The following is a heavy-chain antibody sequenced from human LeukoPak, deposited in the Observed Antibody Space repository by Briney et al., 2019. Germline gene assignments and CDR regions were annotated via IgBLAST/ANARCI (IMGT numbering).Heavy chain of an antibody. Sequence: GGSLRLSCSVSGFTFSTYVMHWVRQAPGKGLEYVSAISSNGDNTYYADSVKGRFTISRDNSKNPPYLQMSSLRADDTAVYYCVRGTGYWGQGTLVTVSS. CDR1: GFTFSTYV. CDR2: ISSNGDNT. J-gene: IGHJ4*02. V-gene: IGHV3-64D*06. CDR3: VRGTGY.